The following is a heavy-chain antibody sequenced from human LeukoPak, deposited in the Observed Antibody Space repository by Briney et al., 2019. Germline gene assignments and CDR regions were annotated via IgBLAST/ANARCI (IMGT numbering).Heavy chain of an antibody. CDR1: GYSFTSYW. J-gene: IGHJ1*01. V-gene: IGHV5-51*01. CDR2: IYPGDSDT. D-gene: IGHD2-15*01. Sequence: PGESLKISCKGSGYSFTSYWIGWVRQMPGKGLEWMGIIYPGDSDTRYSPSFQGQVTISADKSISTAYLQWSSLKASDTAMYYCARLAYCSGGSCYREHPYFQHWGQGTLVTVSS. CDR3: ARLAYCSGGSCYREHPYFQH.